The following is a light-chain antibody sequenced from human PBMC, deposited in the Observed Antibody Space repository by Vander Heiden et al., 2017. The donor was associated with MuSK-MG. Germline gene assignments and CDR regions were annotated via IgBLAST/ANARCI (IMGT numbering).Light chain of an antibody. CDR2: EHN. CDR1: RGNIASHY. V-gene: IGLV6-57*01. J-gene: IGLJ3*02. Sequence: NFMLTQPHSVSESPGKTVTVSCTRSRGNIASHYVQWYQQRPGSSPTTVIFEHNRRPSGVPDRFSGSIDISSNSASLTISGLTTEDEADYYCQSYDSSKYWVFGGGTKLTVL. CDR3: QSYDSSKYWV.